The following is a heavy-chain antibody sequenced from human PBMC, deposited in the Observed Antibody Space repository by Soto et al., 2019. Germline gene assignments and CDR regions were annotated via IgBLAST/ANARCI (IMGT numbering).Heavy chain of an antibody. CDR2: INPSGGST. CDR3: ARTYYDFWSGYYHDSAFDI. V-gene: IGHV1-46*03. D-gene: IGHD3-3*01. CDR1: GYTFTSYY. Sequence: ASVKVSFKASGYTFTSYYMHWVRQAPGQGLEWMGIINPSGGSTSYAQKFQGRVTMTRDTSTSTVYMELSSLRSEDTAVYYCARTYYDFWSGYYHDSAFDIWGQGTMVTVSS. J-gene: IGHJ3*02.